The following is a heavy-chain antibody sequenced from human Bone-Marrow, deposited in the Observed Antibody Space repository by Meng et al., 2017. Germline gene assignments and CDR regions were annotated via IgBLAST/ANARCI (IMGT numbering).Heavy chain of an antibody. J-gene: IGHJ4*02. V-gene: IGHV4-34*01. CDR2: INHSGST. Sequence: VQLQQWGAGLLKPSETLSLTCVVSGGSFSEYYWSWIRQPPGKGLEWIGEINHSGSTNYNPSLESRATISVDTSQNNLSLKLSSVTAADSAVYYCARGPTTMAHDFDYWGQGTLVTVSS. CDR1: GGSFSEYY. D-gene: IGHD4-11*01. CDR3: ARGPTTMAHDFDY.